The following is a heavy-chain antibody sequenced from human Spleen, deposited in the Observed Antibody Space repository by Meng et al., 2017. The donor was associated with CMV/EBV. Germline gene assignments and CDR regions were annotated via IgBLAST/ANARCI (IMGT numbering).Heavy chain of an antibody. D-gene: IGHD2-2*01. J-gene: IGHJ6*02. CDR3: ARVGPAATYYYYGMDV. CDR2: IYYSGST. Sequence: SETLSLTCTVSGGSVSSGSYYWSWIRQPPGEGLEWIGYIYYSGSTNYNPSLKSRVTISVDTSKNQFSLKLSSVTAADTAVYYCARVGPAATYYYYGMDVWGQGTTVTVSS. CDR1: GGSVSSGSYY. V-gene: IGHV4-61*01.